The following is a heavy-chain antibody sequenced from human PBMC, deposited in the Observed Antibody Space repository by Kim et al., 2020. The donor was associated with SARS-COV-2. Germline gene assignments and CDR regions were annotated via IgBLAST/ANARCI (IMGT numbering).Heavy chain of an antibody. J-gene: IGHJ2*01. CDR2: IRADASGS. CDR3: ARLGRGGTGLDA. CDR1: GFVFRDYW. V-gene: IGHV3-74*01. D-gene: IGHD1-1*01. Sequence: GGSLRLSCAASGFVFRDYWMHWVRQAPGKGLEWVSRIRADASGSNYADSVNGRFTISRDNARNTLFLQMNGLRAEDTGVYFCARLGRGGTGLDAWGRGTLVSVSS.